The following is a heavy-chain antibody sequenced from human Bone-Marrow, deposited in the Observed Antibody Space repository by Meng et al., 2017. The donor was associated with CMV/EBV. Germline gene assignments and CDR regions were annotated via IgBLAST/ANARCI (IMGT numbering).Heavy chain of an antibody. CDR2: INPNSGGT. CDR1: GYTFTSYD. CDR3: ARRSIVGATIHY. D-gene: IGHD1-26*01. J-gene: IGHJ4*02. V-gene: IGHV1-2*02. Sequence: ASVKVSCKASGYTFTSYDINWVRQAPGQGLEWMGWINPNSGGTNYAQKFQGRVTMTRDTSISTAYMELSRLRSDDTAVYYCARRSIVGATIHYWGQGTLVTVSS.